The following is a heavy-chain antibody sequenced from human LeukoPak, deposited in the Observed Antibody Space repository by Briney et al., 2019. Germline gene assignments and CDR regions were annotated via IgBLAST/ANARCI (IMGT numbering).Heavy chain of an antibody. CDR2: MNPNSGNI. V-gene: IGHV1-8*03. J-gene: IGHJ4*02. CDR1: VYTFTSYD. D-gene: IGHD5-24*01. Sequence: ASVKVSCKASVYTFTSYDINGVRQATGRGLEWMGWMNPNSGNIGYAQKFQGRVTITRNTSISTAYMELSSLRSEDTAVYYCARAFRDGYKLSYWGQGTLVTVSS. CDR3: ARAFRDGYKLSY.